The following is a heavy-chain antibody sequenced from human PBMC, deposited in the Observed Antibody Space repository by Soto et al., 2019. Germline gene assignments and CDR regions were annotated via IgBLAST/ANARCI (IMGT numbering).Heavy chain of an antibody. D-gene: IGHD6-6*01. Sequence: GGSLRLSCAASRFTFSDYYMSWIRQAPGKGLEWVSYISSSSSYTNYADSVKGRFTISRDNAKNSLYLQMNSLGAEDTAVYYCARDKDIAARPDYYYYYGMDVWGQGTTVTVSS. J-gene: IGHJ6*02. CDR2: ISSSSSYT. V-gene: IGHV3-11*06. CDR3: ARDKDIAARPDYYYYYGMDV. CDR1: RFTFSDYY.